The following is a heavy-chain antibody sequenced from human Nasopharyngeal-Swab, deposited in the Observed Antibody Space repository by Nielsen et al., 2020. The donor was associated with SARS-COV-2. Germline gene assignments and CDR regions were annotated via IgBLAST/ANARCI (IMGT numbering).Heavy chain of an antibody. CDR1: GFTFSSYG. CDR2: ISYDGSNK. Sequence: GESLKISCAASGFTFSSYGMHWVRQAPGKGLEWVAVISYDGSNKYYADSVKGRFTISRDNSKNTLYLQMNSLRAEDTAVYYCAKDITIFGGWGLDIWGQGTMVPVSS. CDR3: AKDITIFGGWGLDI. D-gene: IGHD3-3*01. J-gene: IGHJ3*02. V-gene: IGHV3-30*18.